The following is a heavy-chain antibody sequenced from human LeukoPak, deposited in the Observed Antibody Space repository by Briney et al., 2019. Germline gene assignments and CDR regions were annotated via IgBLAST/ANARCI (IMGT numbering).Heavy chain of an antibody. CDR3: ARFFTFGGVIFGFDY. CDR2: IYYSGST. D-gene: IGHD3-16*02. J-gene: IGHJ4*02. CDR1: GGSISSSSYY. Sequence: SETLSLACTVSGGSISSSSYYWGWIRQPPGKGLEWIGSIYYSGSTYYNPSLKSRVTISVDTSKNQFSLELSSVTAADTAVYYCARFFTFGGVIFGFDYWGQGTLVTVSS. V-gene: IGHV4-39*07.